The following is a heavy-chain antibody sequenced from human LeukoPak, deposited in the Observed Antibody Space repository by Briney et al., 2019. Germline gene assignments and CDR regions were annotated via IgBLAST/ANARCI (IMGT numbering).Heavy chain of an antibody. CDR1: GYTFTGYY. CDR3: ARGLYNWNDRDLYYYYYMDV. V-gene: IGHV1-2*02. J-gene: IGHJ6*03. CDR2: INPNSGAT. Sequence: GASVKVSCKTSGYTFTGYYIHWVRQAPGQGLEWMGYINPNSGATNYAQNFQGRVTMTRDTSISTVYMELSRLRSDDTAVYYCARGLYNWNDRDLYYYYYMDVWGKGTTVTVSS. D-gene: IGHD1-20*01.